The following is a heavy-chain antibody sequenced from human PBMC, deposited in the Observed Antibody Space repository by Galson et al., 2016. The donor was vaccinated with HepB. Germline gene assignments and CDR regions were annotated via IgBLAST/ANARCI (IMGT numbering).Heavy chain of an antibody. J-gene: IGHJ5*01. D-gene: IGHD6-19*01. Sequence: SVKVSCKASGAVFSRLAISWVRQAPGQGLEWMGGVIPIYDIANYAQKFQGRVTMTADKSTSTAYMELSGLTSDDTAVYYCARDEAVPNTRGNWLDSWGQGTLVTVSS. CDR2: VIPIYDIA. CDR3: ARDEAVPNTRGNWLDS. CDR1: GAVFSRLA. V-gene: IGHV1-69*10.